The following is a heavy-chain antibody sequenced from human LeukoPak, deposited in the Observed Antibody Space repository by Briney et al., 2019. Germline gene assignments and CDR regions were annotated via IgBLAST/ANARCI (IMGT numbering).Heavy chain of an antibody. CDR3: ARGWPRTATRLSY. CDR2: IYYTGST. J-gene: IGHJ4*02. Sequence: SETLSLTCTVSGGSISTSSYYWGWIRQPPGKGLEWIGSIYYTGSTYYNPSLKSRVTISVDTSKNQFSLKLSSVTAADTAVYYCARGWPRTATRLSYWGQGTPVTVSS. V-gene: IGHV4-39*01. CDR1: GGSISTSSYY. D-gene: IGHD4-11*01.